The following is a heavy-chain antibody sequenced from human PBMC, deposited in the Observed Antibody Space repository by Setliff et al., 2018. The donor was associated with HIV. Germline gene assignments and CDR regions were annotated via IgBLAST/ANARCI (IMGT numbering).Heavy chain of an antibody. CDR3: ARVRGSSYFGTFDY. Sequence: SETLSLTCTVSGGSVSSSTYYWSWIRQPPGKGLEWVGTFSYSGSTNYNPSLKSRVTISVDTSKNQFSLKLSSVTAADTAVYYCARVRGSSYFGTFDYWGQGALVTVS. J-gene: IGHJ4*02. V-gene: IGHV4-61*01. D-gene: IGHD1-26*01. CDR1: GGSVSSSTYY. CDR2: FSYSGST.